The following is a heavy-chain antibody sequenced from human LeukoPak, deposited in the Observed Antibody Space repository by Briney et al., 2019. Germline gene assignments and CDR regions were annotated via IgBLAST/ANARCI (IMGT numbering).Heavy chain of an antibody. CDR2: TTTAGGNT. CDR3: AKDAVDNILTGYYLDY. V-gene: IGHV3-23*01. D-gene: IGHD3-9*01. J-gene: IGHJ4*02. CDR1: GFTFSSYA. Sequence: GGSLRLSCAASGFTFSSYAMSWVRQAPGKGLEWVSTTTTAGGNTYYADSVRGRFAISRDNSKNMLYLQMNSLRAEDTAVYYCAKDAVDNILTGYYLDYWGQGTLVTVSS.